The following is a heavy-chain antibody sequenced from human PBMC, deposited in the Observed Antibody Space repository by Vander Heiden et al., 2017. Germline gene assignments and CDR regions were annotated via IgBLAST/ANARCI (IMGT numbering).Heavy chain of an antibody. Sequence: QVQLVQSGAEVKKPGASVTVSCKASGYTFTTYGIPWVRQAPGQGLGWMGWIRAYNGTANYAQKLHGRVTMTTDTSASTAYMELRSLRSDDTAVYYCARTVHYYDSSGYQDYWGQGTLVTVSS. CDR1: GYTFTTYG. CDR2: IRAYNGTA. D-gene: IGHD3-22*01. J-gene: IGHJ4*02. CDR3: ARTVHYYDSSGYQDY. V-gene: IGHV1-18*01.